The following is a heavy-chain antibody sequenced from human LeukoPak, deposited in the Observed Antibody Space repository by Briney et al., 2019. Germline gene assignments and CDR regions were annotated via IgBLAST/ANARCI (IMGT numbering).Heavy chain of an antibody. CDR3: ARGAVRGAPFDY. Sequence: SVKVSCKASGGTFSSYAISWVRQAPGQGLEWMGRIIPILGIANYAQKFQGRVTITADKSTSTAYMELSSLRSEDTAVYYCARGAVRGAPFDYWGQGTLVTVSS. CDR1: GGTFSSYA. V-gene: IGHV1-69*04. CDR2: IIPILGIA. J-gene: IGHJ4*02. D-gene: IGHD3-10*01.